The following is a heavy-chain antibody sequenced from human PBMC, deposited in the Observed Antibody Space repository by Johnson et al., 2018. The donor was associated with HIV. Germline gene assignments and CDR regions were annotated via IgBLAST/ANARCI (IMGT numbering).Heavy chain of an antibody. CDR1: VSTNY. CDR2: IYSGGTT. CDR3: ARDPLVGTVTVGAFDI. D-gene: IGHD1-26*01. Sequence: VSTNYINWVRQAPGKGLEWVSVIYSGGTTYYGDSVMGRFTISRDNSNNTVYLQMNSLRAEDTAVYFCARDPLVGTVTVGAFDIWGQGTMVTVSS. J-gene: IGHJ3*02. V-gene: IGHV3-66*01.